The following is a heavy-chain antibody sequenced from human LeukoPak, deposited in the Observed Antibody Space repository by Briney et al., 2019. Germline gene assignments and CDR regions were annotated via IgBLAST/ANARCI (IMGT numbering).Heavy chain of an antibody. CDR3: ARVALGSYNWFDP. CDR1: GFALSMYT. D-gene: IGHD3-10*01. J-gene: IGHJ5*02. CDR2: ASYDGGNK. Sequence: GGSLRLSCVASGFALSMYTLHWVRQAPGKGLECVAVASYDGGNKYYADSVKGRFTISRDNAKNTVYLQMNSLRAEDTAVYYCARVALGSYNWFDPWGQGTLVTVSS. V-gene: IGHV3-30-3*01.